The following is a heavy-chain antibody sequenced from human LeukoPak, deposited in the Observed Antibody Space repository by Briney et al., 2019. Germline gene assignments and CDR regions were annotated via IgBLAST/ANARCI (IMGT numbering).Heavy chain of an antibody. V-gene: IGHV3-30*18. Sequence: GSLRLSCAASGFTFSSYGMHWVRQAPGKGLEWVAVISYDGSNKYYADSVKGRFTISRDNSKNTLYLQMNSLRAEDTAVYYCAKGSTLGSYYPYYYYYMDVWGKGTTVTISS. CDR3: AKGSTLGSYYPYYYYYMDV. CDR1: GFTFSSYG. J-gene: IGHJ6*03. D-gene: IGHD1-26*01. CDR2: ISYDGSNK.